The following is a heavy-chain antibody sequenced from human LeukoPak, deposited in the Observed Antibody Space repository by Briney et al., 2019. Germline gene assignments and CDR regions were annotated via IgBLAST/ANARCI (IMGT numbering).Heavy chain of an antibody. CDR1: GGSISSSSYY. CDR2: IHYSGSI. Sequence: SETLSLTCSVFGGSISSSSYYWSWIRQPPGRGLEWIGYIHYSGSINSNPSLKSRVTISVDTSKNQFSLRLSSVTAADTAVYYCARVGSYAFDIWGQGTMVTVSS. V-gene: IGHV4-61*01. CDR3: ARVGSYAFDI. J-gene: IGHJ3*02.